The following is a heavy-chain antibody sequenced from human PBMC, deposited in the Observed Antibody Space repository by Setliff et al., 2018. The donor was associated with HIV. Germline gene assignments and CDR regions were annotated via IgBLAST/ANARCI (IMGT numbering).Heavy chain of an antibody. D-gene: IGHD3-10*01. CDR1: GGSFSGYS. CDR3: ARHRTGILWFGEKNEMDV. Sequence: SETLSLTCAVYGGSFSGYSWTWIRQAPGKGLEWIGEINHSGSISYNPSLKSRVTMSVDTSKNQFSLKLSSVTAADTAVYYCARHRTGILWFGEKNEMDVWGKGTTVTVSS. V-gene: IGHV4-34*01. CDR2: INHSGSI. J-gene: IGHJ6*04.